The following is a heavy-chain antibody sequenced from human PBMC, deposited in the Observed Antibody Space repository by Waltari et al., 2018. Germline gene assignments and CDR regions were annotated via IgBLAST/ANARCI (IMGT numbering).Heavy chain of an antibody. CDR3: ARDLEVGDFWSGLGY. J-gene: IGHJ4*02. D-gene: IGHD3-3*01. V-gene: IGHV1-46*01. CDR2: INPSGGST. CDR1: GYTFTSYY. Sequence: QVQLVQSGAEVKKPGASVKVSCKASGYTFTSYYMHWVRQAPGQGLEWMGIINPSGGSTNYAQKFQGRVTMTRDTSTTAVYMELSSLRSEDTAVYYCARDLEVGDFWSGLGYWGQGTLVTVSS.